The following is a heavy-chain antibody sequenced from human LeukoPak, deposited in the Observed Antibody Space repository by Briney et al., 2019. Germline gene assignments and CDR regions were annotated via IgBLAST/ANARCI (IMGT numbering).Heavy chain of an antibody. CDR2: IYTSGST. CDR3: ARGAYYYGSGSYHYYYYYMDV. CDR1: GGSISSGSYY. Sequence: SETLSLTCTVSGGSISSGSYYWSWIRQPAGKGLEWIGRIYTSGSTNYNPSLKSRVTMSVDTSKNQFSLKLSSVTAADTAVYYCARGAYYYGSGSYHYYYYYMDVWGKGTTVTISS. V-gene: IGHV4-61*02. J-gene: IGHJ6*03. D-gene: IGHD3-10*01.